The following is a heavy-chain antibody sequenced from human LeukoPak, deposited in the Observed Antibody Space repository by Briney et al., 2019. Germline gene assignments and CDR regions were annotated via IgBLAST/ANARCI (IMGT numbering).Heavy chain of an antibody. Sequence: SETLSLTCTVSGYSISSGYYWGWIRQPPGKGLEWIGYIYYSGSTNYNPSLKSRVTISVDTSKNQFSLKLSSVTAADTAVYYCARDQRRVGFDYWGQGTLVTVSS. CDR1: GYSISSGYY. CDR3: ARDQRRVGFDY. J-gene: IGHJ4*02. D-gene: IGHD1-26*01. CDR2: IYYSGST. V-gene: IGHV4-59*01.